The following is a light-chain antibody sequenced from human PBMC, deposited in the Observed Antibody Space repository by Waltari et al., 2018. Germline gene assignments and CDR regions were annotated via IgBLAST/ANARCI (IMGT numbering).Light chain of an antibody. J-gene: IGLJ1*01. CDR2: EVS. Sequence: QSALTQPPSASGSPGQSVTISCTGTSGDVGAYNYVSWYQQHPGKAPTLMIFEVSKRPSGVPDRFSGSKSGNTASLTVSGLQAEDEADYYCSSYAGANLGVFGTGTKVTVL. CDR1: SGDVGAYNY. V-gene: IGLV2-8*01. CDR3: SSYAGANLGV.